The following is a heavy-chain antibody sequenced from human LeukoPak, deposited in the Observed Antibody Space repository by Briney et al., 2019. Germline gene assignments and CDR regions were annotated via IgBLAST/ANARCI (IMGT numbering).Heavy chain of an antibody. CDR2: IGRSNSVI. CDR3: AKEGRSLQTY. V-gene: IGHV3-48*01. D-gene: IGHD5-24*01. Sequence: GGSLRLSCAASGFTFSSSAMSWVRQAPGKGPEWVAYIGRSNSVIHYTDSVKGRFTISRDNAKNSLSLLMNSLRAEGTAVYYCAKEGRSLQTYWGQGTLVTVSS. J-gene: IGHJ4*02. CDR1: GFTFSSSA.